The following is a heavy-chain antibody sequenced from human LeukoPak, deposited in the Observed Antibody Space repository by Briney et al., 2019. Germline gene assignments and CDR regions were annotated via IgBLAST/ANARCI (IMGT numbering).Heavy chain of an antibody. Sequence: SETLSLTCTVSGGSISSSGYYWSWIRQPPGEGLEWIGYIYYSGSTYYNPSLKSRVTISGDRSKNQFSLKLSSVTAADTAVYYCAGERGEEYSSGWYKRNYFDNWGQGIRVTVSS. CDR2: IYYSGST. V-gene: IGHV4-30-2*01. CDR3: AGERGEEYSSGWYKRNYFDN. J-gene: IGHJ4*02. CDR1: GGSISSSGYY. D-gene: IGHD6-19*01.